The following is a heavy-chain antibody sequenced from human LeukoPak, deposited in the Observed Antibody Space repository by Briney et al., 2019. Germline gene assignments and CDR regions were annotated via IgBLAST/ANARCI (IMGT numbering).Heavy chain of an antibody. CDR2: IYHSGST. D-gene: IGHD4-17*01. V-gene: IGHV4-4*02. CDR3: AGHNDYGEPLIGAFDI. CDR1: GGSIISSNW. Sequence: SETLSLTCAVSGGSIISSNWWSWVRQPPGKGLEWLGEIYHSGSTNYNPSLKSRVTISVDKSKNQFSLKLSSVTAADTAVYYCAGHNDYGEPLIGAFDIWGHGTMVTVSS. J-gene: IGHJ3*02.